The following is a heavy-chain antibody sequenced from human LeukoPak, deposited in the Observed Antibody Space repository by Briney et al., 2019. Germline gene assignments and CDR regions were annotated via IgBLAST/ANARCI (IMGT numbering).Heavy chain of an antibody. CDR1: GFTFSSYG. V-gene: IGHV3-30*18. Sequence: GRSLRLSCAASGFTFSSYGMHWVRQAPGKGLEWVAVISYDGSNKYYADSVKGRFTISRDNSKNTLYLQMNSLRAEDTAVYYCAKACSYYDSSGYYYFDRDYFDYWGQGTLVTVSS. CDR2: ISYDGSNK. CDR3: AKACSYYDSSGYYYFDRDYFDY. J-gene: IGHJ4*02. D-gene: IGHD3-22*01.